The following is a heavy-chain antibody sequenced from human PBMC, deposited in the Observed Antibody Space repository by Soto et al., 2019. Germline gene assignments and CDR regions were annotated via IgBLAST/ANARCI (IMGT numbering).Heavy chain of an antibody. CDR3: ARPLPGAGAGAFDI. Sequence: QVPLVQSGAEVKKPGASLKVSCKASGYTFSSRGISWVRQAPGQGREWMGWMTGPNGNPYDAQKVQDRVTMTTDTSTRTAYMEVRSLRSDDTAVYYCARPLPGAGAGAFDIWGQGTMVIVSS. J-gene: IGHJ3*02. CDR2: MTGPNGNP. V-gene: IGHV1-18*01. D-gene: IGHD1-26*01. CDR1: GYTFSSRG.